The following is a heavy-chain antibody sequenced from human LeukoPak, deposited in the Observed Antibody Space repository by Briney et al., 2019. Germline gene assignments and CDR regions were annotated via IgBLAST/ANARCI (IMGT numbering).Heavy chain of an antibody. V-gene: IGHV3-23*01. CDR2: ISGSGGST. CDR1: GFTFSSYA. D-gene: IGHD3-10*01. CDR3: AKRPYGSGSSYYFDY. J-gene: IGHJ4*02. Sequence: GGSLRLSCAASGFTFSSYAMSRVRQAPGKGLERVSAISGSGGSTYYADSVKGRFTISRDNSKNTLYLQMNSLRAEDTAVYYCAKRPYGSGSSYYFDYWGQGTLVTVSS.